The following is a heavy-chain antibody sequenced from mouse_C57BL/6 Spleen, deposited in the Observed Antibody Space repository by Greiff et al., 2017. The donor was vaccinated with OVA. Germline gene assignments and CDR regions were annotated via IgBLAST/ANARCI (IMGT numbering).Heavy chain of an antibody. CDR1: GYTFTDYY. CDR2: INPNNGGT. CDR3: ARRPYAMDY. J-gene: IGHJ4*01. Sequence: VQLQQSGPELVKPGASVKISCKASGYTFTDYYMNWVKQSHGKSLEWIGDINPNNGGTSYNQKFKGKATLTVDKSSSTAYMELRSLTSEDSAVYYCARRPYAMDYWGKGTSGTVSS. V-gene: IGHV1-26*01.